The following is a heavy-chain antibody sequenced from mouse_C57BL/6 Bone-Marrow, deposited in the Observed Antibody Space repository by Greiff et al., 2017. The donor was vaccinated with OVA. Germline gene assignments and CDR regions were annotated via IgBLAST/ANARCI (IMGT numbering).Heavy chain of an antibody. CDR3: ARFYYGSRYYFDY. V-gene: IGHV14-1*01. CDR1: GFNIKDYY. J-gene: IGHJ2*01. CDR2: IDPEDGDT. Sequence: VQLQQSGAELVRPGASVKLSCTASGFNIKDYYMHWVKQRPEQGLEWIGRIDPEDGDTEYAPKFQGKATMTADTSSNTAYLQLSSLTSEDTAVYYCARFYYGSRYYFDYWGQGTTLTVSS. D-gene: IGHD1-1*01.